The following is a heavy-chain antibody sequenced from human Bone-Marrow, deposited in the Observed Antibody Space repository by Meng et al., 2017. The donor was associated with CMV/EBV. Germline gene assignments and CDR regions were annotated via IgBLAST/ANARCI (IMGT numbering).Heavy chain of an antibody. CDR1: GYTFTKYW. CDR2: IWPWDSET. CDR3: AIHNRHRDDFGLL. V-gene: IGHV5-51*01. D-gene: IGHD4/OR15-4a*01. Sequence: GESLKISCKGSGYTFTKYWIGWVRQTPGRGLEWMGIIWPWDSETRYSPAFQGQVTISGDKSISTVYLRWNNMKASDSAIYYCAIHNRHRDDFGLLWGQGTLVTVSS. J-gene: IGHJ4*02.